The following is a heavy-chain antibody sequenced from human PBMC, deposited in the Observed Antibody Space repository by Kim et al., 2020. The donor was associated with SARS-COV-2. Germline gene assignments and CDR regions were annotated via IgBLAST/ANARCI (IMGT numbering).Heavy chain of an antibody. D-gene: IGHD2-15*01. CDR2: IKQDGSEK. J-gene: IGHJ3*02. V-gene: IGHV3-7*01. CDR1: GFTFSSYW. Sequence: GGSLRLSCAASGFTFSSYWMSWVRQAPGKGLEWVANIKQDGSEKYYVDSVKGRFTISRDNAKSSLYLQMNTLRVEDTAVYYCARDLPTVSRLRGAFDIWGQGTMVTVSS. CDR3: ARDLPTVSRLRGAFDI.